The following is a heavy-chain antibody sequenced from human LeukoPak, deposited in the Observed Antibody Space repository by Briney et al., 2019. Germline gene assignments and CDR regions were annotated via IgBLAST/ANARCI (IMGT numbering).Heavy chain of an antibody. CDR2: INQSGST. Sequence: SETLSLTCAVYGGSFSGYYWSWIRQPPGKGLDWIGEINQSGSTNYNPSHKRRVTISVDTSKNQSSLKLSSVTAADTAVYFCARGPYSDDSSGAFDIWGQGTMVTVSS. D-gene: IGHD3-22*01. J-gene: IGHJ3*02. CDR3: ARGPYSDDSSGAFDI. CDR1: GGSFSGYY. V-gene: IGHV4-34*01.